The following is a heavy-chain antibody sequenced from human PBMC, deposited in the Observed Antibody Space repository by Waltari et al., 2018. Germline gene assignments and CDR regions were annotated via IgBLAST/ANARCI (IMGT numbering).Heavy chain of an antibody. CDR1: GYTFTSYA. CDR2: INAGNGNT. D-gene: IGHD4-17*01. V-gene: IGHV1-3*01. Sequence: QVQLVQSGAEVKKPGASVKVSCKASGYTFTSYAMHWVRQAPGQRLEWMGWINAGNGNTKYSQKFQGRVTITRDTSASTAYMELSSLRAEDTAVYYCAKRAGYGDYAADYWGQGTLVTVSS. J-gene: IGHJ4*02. CDR3: AKRAGYGDYAADY.